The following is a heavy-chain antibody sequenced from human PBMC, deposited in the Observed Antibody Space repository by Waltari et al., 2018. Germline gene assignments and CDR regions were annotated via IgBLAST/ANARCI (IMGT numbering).Heavy chain of an antibody. CDR1: GCTFNNFA. CDR2: ISGSAGTT. J-gene: IGHJ4*02. D-gene: IGHD2-8*01. Sequence: EVELLESGGGLVQPGGTLRLSCAASGCTFNNFAISWVRQAPGKGVVWLSVISGSAGTTYYADSWNVRFTISRDNSRNVLSLQMNTLSAEDTAVYYCAKDRCTDGQCYTYFDYWGQGALITVSS. V-gene: IGHV3-23*01. CDR3: AKDRCTDGQCYTYFDY.